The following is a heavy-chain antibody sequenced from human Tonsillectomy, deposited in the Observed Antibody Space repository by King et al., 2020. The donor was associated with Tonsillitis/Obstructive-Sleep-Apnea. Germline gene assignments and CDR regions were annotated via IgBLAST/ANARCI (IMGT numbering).Heavy chain of an antibody. J-gene: IGHJ6*02. CDR3: ARAPGQGATTGFNYYYYYGMDV. CDR2: ISSSSGYT. CDR1: GFTFSDYY. Sequence: VQLVESGGGLVKPGGSLRLSCAASGFTFSDYYMSWIRQAPGKGLEWVSYISSSSGYTNYADSVKGRFTISRDNAKNSLYLQMNSLRAEDTAVYYCARAPGQGATTGFNYYYYYGMDVWGQGTTVTVSS. V-gene: IGHV3-11*06. D-gene: IGHD5-12*01.